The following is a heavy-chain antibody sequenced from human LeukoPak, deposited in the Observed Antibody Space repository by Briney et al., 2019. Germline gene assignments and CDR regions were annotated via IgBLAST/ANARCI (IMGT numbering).Heavy chain of an antibody. D-gene: IGHD3-22*01. CDR3: ASTYESSGYSSYFDY. J-gene: IGHJ4*02. CDR1: GFTFSSYS. V-gene: IGHV3-21*01. CDR2: ISSSSSYI. Sequence: PGGSLRLSCAASGFTFSSYSMNWVRQAPGKGLEWVSSISSSSSYIYYADSVKGRFTISRDNSKNTLYLQMNSLRAEDTAVYYCASTYESSGYSSYFDYWGQGTLVTVSS.